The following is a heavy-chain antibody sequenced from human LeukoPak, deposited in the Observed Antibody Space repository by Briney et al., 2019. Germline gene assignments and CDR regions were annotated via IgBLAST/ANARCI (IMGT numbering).Heavy chain of an antibody. CDR2: IGGSGGRT. Sequence: GGSLRLSCAASGFTFSSYGMHWVRQAPGKGLEWVSGIGGSGGRTHYADSVKGRFTISRDNSKNMLYLQMNSLRAEDTAVYYCAKGGNDILTGVDPWGQGTLVTVSS. V-gene: IGHV3-23*01. J-gene: IGHJ5*02. CDR1: GFTFSSYG. D-gene: IGHD3-9*01. CDR3: AKGGNDILTGVDP.